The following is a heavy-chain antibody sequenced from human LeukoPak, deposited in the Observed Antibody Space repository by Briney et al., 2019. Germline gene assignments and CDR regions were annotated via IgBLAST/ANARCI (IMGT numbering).Heavy chain of an antibody. Sequence: ASVKVSCKASGGTFSSYAISWVRQAPGQGLEWMGGIIPIFGTANYAQKFQGRVTITADESTSTAYMELSSLRSEDTAVYYCAREALYYYDSSGYYSYYFDYWGQGTLVTVSS. CDR3: AREALYYYDSSGYYSYYFDY. D-gene: IGHD3-22*01. J-gene: IGHJ4*02. V-gene: IGHV1-69*13. CDR2: IIPIFGTA. CDR1: GGTFSSYA.